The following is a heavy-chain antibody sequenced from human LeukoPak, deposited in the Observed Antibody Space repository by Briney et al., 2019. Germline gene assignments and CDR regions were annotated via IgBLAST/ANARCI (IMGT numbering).Heavy chain of an antibody. V-gene: IGHV3-73*01. D-gene: IGHD5-18*01. Sequence: GGSLRLSCAASGFTFSGSAMHWVRQASGKGLERVGRIRSKANSYATAYAASVKGRFTISRDDSKNTAYLQMNSLKTEDTAVYYCTRHPRDTAMVNYYGMDVWGQGTTVTVSS. CDR1: GFTFSGSA. J-gene: IGHJ6*02. CDR3: TRHPRDTAMVNYYGMDV. CDR2: IRSKANSYAT.